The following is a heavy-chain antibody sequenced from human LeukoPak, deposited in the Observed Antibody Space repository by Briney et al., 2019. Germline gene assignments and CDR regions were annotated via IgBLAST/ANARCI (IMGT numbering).Heavy chain of an antibody. V-gene: IGHV4-59*01. CDR1: GGSISSYY. D-gene: IGHD3/OR15-3a*01. CDR3: ARRTGYYDGFDY. J-gene: IGHJ4*02. CDR2: IYYSGST. Sequence: PSETLSLTCTVSGGSISSYYWSWIRQPPGKGLEWTGYIYYSGSTNYNPSLKGRVTISVDTSKNQFSLKLSSVTAADTAVYYCARRTGYYDGFDYWGQGTLVTVSS.